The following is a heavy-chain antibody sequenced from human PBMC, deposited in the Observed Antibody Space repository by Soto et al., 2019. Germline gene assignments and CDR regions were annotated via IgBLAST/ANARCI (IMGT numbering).Heavy chain of an antibody. CDR1: GYTFTSYA. Sequence: QVQLVQSGAEVKKPGASGRVSCRTSGYTFTSYAIPWVRQAPGQGLEWMAGSNIGNGNTKYSQKFEGRVTVSRDTSASTAYRALSSLRSEDTAAEYCAREALCGGVCYDHWLDPWGHGT. CDR2: SNIGNGNT. V-gene: IGHV1-3*04. D-gene: IGHD2-21*02. J-gene: IGHJ5*02. CDR3: AREALCGGVCYDHWLDP.